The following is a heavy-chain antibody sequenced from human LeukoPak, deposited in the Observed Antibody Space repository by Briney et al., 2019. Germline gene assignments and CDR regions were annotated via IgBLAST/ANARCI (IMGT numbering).Heavy chain of an antibody. D-gene: IGHD5-18*01. CDR2: ISAYNGNT. J-gene: IGHJ4*02. CDR1: GYTFTSYG. Sequence: ASVKVSCKASGYTFTSYGISWVRQAPGQGLEWMGWISAYNGNTNYAQKLQGRVTMTTDTSTSTAYMELRSLRSDDTAVYYCARDRIWEDTAMVFDYWGQGTLVTVSS. CDR3: ARDRIWEDTAMVFDY. V-gene: IGHV1-18*01.